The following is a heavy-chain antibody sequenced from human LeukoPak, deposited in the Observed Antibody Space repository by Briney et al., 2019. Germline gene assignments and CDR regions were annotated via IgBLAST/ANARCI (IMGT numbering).Heavy chain of an antibody. V-gene: IGHV3-53*01. CDR1: GFSVSRHY. CDR2: TYSGGSS. CDR3: GWERAKMTAGY. D-gene: IGHD5-24*01. J-gene: IGHJ4*02. Sequence: GGSLRLSCAASGFSVSRHYMSWIRQAPGKGLDWVSVTYSGGSSYYSDSVRGRFTVFRDASKDTLDLQMTSLTVDDTAVCTRGWERAKMTAGYWGQGTLVTVSS.